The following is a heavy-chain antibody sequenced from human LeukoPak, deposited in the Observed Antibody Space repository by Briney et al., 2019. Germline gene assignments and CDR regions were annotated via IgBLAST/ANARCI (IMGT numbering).Heavy chain of an antibody. D-gene: IGHD6-13*01. V-gene: IGHV4-59*08. CDR2: IYYSGST. Sequence: SETLSLTCTVSGGSISSYYWNWIRQPPGKGLEWIGYIYYSGSTNYNPSLKSRVTISVDTSKNQFSLKLSSVTAADTAVYYCARHPPGSSNDDYWGQGTLVTVPS. CDR3: ARHPPGSSNDDY. CDR1: GGSISSYY. J-gene: IGHJ4*02.